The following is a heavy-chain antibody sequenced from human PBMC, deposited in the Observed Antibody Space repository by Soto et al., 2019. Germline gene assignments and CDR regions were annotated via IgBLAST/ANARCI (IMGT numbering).Heavy chain of an antibody. CDR3: ARERYDSSGYLDY. CDR2: ISSSSSYI. J-gene: IGHJ4*02. CDR1: GFTFSSYS. D-gene: IGHD3-22*01. V-gene: IGHV3-21*01. Sequence: AGGSLRPSCAASGFTFSSYSMNWVRQAPGKGLEWVSSISSSSSYIYYADSVKGRFTISRDNAKNSLYLQMDSLRAEDTAAYYCARERYDSSGYLDYWGQGTLVTVSS.